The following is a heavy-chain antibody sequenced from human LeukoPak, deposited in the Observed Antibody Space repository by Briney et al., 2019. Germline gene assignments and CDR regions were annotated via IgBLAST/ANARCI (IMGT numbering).Heavy chain of an antibody. CDR2: IKLGGSAK. CDR1: GFTCNNYW. D-gene: IGHD4-17*01. CDR3: ARGDFSDYGDYVDAFDI. Sequence: PGGYLRFSCAASGFTCNNYWMSWVRQVPGKGLKWVANIKLGGSAKFYVDSVKGRFTISRDNTKTSLYLRMNSLRVEDTAVYYCARGDFSDYGDYVDAFDIWGQGTMVTVSS. J-gene: IGHJ3*02. V-gene: IGHV3-7*01.